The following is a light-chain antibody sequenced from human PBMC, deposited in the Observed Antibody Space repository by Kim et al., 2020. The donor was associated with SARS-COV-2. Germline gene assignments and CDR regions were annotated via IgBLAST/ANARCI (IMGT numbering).Light chain of an antibody. J-gene: IGLJ2*01. CDR1: KLGDKY. CDR2: QDS. CDR3: QAWDSSTVV. Sequence: SSELTQPPSVSVSPGQTASITCPGDKLGDKYACWYQQKPGQSPVLVIYQDSKRPSGIPERFSGSNSGNTATLTISGTQAMDEADYYCQAWDSSTVVFGGG. V-gene: IGLV3-1*01.